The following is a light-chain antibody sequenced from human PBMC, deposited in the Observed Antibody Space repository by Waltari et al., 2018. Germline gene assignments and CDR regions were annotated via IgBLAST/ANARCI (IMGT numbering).Light chain of an antibody. V-gene: IGLV2-14*03. CDR1: SSDVGGYNY. CDR3: SSFTRTNSWV. J-gene: IGLJ3*02. Sequence: HSALAQPASVSGSPGQSITIPCTVISSDVGGYNYVSWYQQHPGKAPRLMIYDVNNRPSGVSNRFSGSKSGNTASLTIYGLQAEDEADYYCSSFTRTNSWVFGGGTKLTVL. CDR2: DVN.